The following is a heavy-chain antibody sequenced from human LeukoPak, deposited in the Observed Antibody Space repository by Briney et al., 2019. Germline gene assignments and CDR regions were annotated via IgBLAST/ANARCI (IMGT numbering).Heavy chain of an antibody. D-gene: IGHD5-12*01. CDR2: IYYSGST. J-gene: IGHJ4*02. Sequence: SETLSLTCTVSGGSISSYYWSWIRQPPGKGLEWIGSIYYSGSTYYNPSLKSRVTISVDTSKNQFSLKLSSVTAADTAVYYCARGLRSGAFDYWGQGTLVTVSS. CDR1: GGSISSYY. CDR3: ARGLRSGAFDY. V-gene: IGHV4-59*08.